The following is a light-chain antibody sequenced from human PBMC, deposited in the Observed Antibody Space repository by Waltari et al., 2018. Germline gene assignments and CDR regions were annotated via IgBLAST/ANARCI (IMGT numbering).Light chain of an antibody. J-gene: IGKJ1*01. Sequence: EIVLTQSPGTLSLSPGERATLPCRASQSVGVSYLAWYQQKPGQAPRLLIYGASSRATGIPDRFSGSGSGTDFTLSISRLEPEDFAVYYCQQYVSSPETFGQGTKVEIK. CDR3: QQYVSSPET. CDR1: QSVGVSY. CDR2: GAS. V-gene: IGKV3-20*01.